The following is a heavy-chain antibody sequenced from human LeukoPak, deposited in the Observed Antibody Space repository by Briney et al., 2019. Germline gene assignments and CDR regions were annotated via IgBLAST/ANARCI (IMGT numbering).Heavy chain of an antibody. Sequence: SETLSLTCTVSGGSISSYYWSWTRQPPGKGLEWIGYIYYSGSTNYNPSLKSRVTISVDTSKNQFSLKLSSVTAADTAVYYCARVFDGGYGHYYFDFWGQGTLVTVSS. CDR2: IYYSGST. D-gene: IGHD5-12*01. V-gene: IGHV4-59*01. CDR3: ARVFDGGYGHYYFDF. J-gene: IGHJ4*02. CDR1: GGSISSYY.